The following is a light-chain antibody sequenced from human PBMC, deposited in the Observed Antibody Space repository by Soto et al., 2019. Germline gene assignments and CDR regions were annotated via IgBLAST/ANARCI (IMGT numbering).Light chain of an antibody. V-gene: IGKV1-39*01. CDR3: QQSFTTPLT. Sequence: DIQMTQSPSSLSASVGDRVTITCRASQSIGRFLNWHQQKPGKPPNVLINVASTLRSGVPSRLSGSGSGTDFNLTFNRLQPDDFATYFCQQSFTTPLTFGGGTTLDSK. CDR1: QSIGRF. J-gene: IGKJ4*01. CDR2: VAS.